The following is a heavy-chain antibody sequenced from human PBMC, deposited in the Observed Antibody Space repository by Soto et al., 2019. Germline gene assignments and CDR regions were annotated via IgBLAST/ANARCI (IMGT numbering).Heavy chain of an antibody. D-gene: IGHD2-2*01. CDR3: ARAFYCSSTSCTRGACYYYYGMDV. CDR2: ISAYNGNT. V-gene: IGHV1-18*01. CDR1: GYTFTSYG. J-gene: IGHJ6*02. Sequence: ASVKVSCKASGYTFTSYGISWVRQAPGQGLEWMGWISAYNGNTNYAQKLQGRVTMTTDTSTSTAYMELRSLRSDDTAVYYCARAFYCSSTSCTRGACYYYYGMDVWGQGTTVTVSS.